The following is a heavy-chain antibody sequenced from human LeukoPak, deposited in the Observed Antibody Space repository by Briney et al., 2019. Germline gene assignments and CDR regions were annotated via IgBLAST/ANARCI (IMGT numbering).Heavy chain of an antibody. CDR1: GGSISSSSYY. V-gene: IGHV4-39*07. CDR2: IYYSGST. Sequence: SETLSLTCTVSGGSISSSSYYWGWIRQPPGKGLEWIGSIYYSGSTYYNPSPKSRVTISVDTSKNQFSLKLSSVTAADTAVYYCARDKGQIDAFDIWGQGTMVTVSS. CDR3: ARDKGQIDAFDI. J-gene: IGHJ3*02.